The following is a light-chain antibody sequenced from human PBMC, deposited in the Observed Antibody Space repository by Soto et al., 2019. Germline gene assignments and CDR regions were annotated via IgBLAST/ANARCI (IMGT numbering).Light chain of an antibody. CDR1: QDISSY. Sequence: DIQLTQSPSSLSASVGERVTITCRASQDISSYLNWYQQRPGKAPRLLIYAASSLRSGIPSRFSGSESGTDFSLTIDGLQPEDFATYYCQQSYRIPQTFGQGTKVEVK. CDR3: QQSYRIPQT. CDR2: AAS. J-gene: IGKJ1*01. V-gene: IGKV1-39*01.